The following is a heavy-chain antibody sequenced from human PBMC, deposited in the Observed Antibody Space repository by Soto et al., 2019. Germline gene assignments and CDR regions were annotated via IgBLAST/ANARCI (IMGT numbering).Heavy chain of an antibody. Sequence: PSETLSLTCAVSGVPFSGSYRTWIRQPPGKGLDWIGEINHSGSTNYNPSLNSRVSMSVDKSKKQFSLKLTSVTAADTAMYYCGREQVTSSPTTDPPIFRGQGILVTVSS. D-gene: IGHD4-17*01. CDR3: GREQVTSSPTTDPPIF. CDR2: INHSGST. CDR1: GVPFSGSY. V-gene: IGHV4-34*01. J-gene: IGHJ4*02.